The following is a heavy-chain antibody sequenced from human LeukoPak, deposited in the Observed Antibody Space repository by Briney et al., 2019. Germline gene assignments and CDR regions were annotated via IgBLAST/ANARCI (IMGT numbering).Heavy chain of an antibody. Sequence: PSETLSLTCTVSGDSITSRIYWSWIRQPPGKGLEWIGYLRHSGNTNHNSSFKGRVTFSLDTSKNQFSLILRSVTAADTAIYFCARESSTTQTNLFDYWGQGTLVTVSS. V-gene: IGHV4-59*11. D-gene: IGHD1-14*01. J-gene: IGHJ4*02. CDR2: LRHSGNT. CDR3: ARESSTTQTNLFDY. CDR1: GDSITSRIY.